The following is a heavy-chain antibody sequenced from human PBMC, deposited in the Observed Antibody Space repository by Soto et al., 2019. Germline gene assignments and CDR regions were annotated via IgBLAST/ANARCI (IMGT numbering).Heavy chain of an antibody. CDR1: GFTFSSYA. CDR2: ISGSGGST. CDR3: ATYTAACTPLVRTYWFAP. V-gene: IGHV3-23*01. Sequence: PGGSLRLSCAASGFTFSSYAMSWVRQAPGKGLEWVSAISGSGGSTYYADSVKGRFTISRDNSKNTLYLQMNSLRAEDTAVYYCATYTAACTPLVRTYWFAPWGQGTLVPVSS. J-gene: IGHJ5*02. D-gene: IGHD6-13*01.